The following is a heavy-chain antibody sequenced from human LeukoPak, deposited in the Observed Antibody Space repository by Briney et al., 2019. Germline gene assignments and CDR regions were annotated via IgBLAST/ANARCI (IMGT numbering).Heavy chain of an antibody. D-gene: IGHD2-2*01. J-gene: IGHJ3*01. CDR1: GFSFSPYW. CDR2: IEKHGSAD. Sequence: PGGSLRLSCVGSGFSFSPYWMSWVRQAPGKGLEWLANIEKHGSADYYVDSVKGRFTISGDNAKNSLSLQLDSLRVEDTAVYYCAREVPGVMVAFDLWGQGTMVTVSP. V-gene: IGHV3-7*01. CDR3: AREVPGVMVAFDL.